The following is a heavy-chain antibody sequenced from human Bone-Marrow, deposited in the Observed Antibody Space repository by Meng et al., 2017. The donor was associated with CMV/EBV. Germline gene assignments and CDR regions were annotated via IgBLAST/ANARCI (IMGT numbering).Heavy chain of an antibody. D-gene: IGHD6-19*01. J-gene: IGHJ6*02. V-gene: IGHV3-48*03. Sequence: GGSLRLSCAASGFTFSSYEMTCVRQAQGKGLEWVSYISSSGSTIYYADSVKGRFTISRDNAKNSLYLQMNSLRAEDTAVYYCAREEAVHYYYYGMDVWGQGTTVTVSS. CDR2: ISSSGSTI. CDR1: GFTFSSYE. CDR3: AREEAVHYYYYGMDV.